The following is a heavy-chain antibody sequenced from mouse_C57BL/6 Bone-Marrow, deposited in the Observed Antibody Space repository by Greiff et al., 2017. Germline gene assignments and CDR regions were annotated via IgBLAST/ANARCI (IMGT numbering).Heavy chain of an antibody. Sequence: QVQLQQPGAELVKPGASVKLSCKASGYTFTSYWMHWVKQRPGQGLEWIGMIHPNSGSTNYNEKFKGKATLTVDKSSSTAYMQLSSLTSEDSAVYYCARFPIHYYGSWFAYWGQGTLVTVSA. CDR3: ARFPIHYYGSWFAY. V-gene: IGHV1-64*01. D-gene: IGHD1-1*01. J-gene: IGHJ3*01. CDR2: IHPNSGST. CDR1: GYTFTSYW.